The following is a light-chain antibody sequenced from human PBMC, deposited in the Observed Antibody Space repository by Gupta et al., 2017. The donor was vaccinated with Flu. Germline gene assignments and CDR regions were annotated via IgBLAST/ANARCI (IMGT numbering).Light chain of an antibody. V-gene: IGLV2-8*01. J-gene: IGLJ1*01. CDR2: EVN. CDR3: SSYAGDNTGV. Sequence: QSALTQPPSASGSPGQSVTISCTGTSSDVGAYNYVSWYQQHPGKAPKLMIYEVNMRPSGVPDRVSGSKSGNTASLTISGLQAEDEADDYCSSYAGDNTGVFGSGTKVTVL. CDR1: SSDVGAYNY.